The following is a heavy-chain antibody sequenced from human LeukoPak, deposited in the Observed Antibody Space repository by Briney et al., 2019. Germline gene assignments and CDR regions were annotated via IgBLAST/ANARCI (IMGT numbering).Heavy chain of an antibody. D-gene: IGHD3-10*01. Sequence: GGSLRLSCAASGFTFSSYAMSWVRHAPGKGLEWVSAISGSGGSTYYADSVKGRFTISRDNAKNTLYLQMNSLRAEDTAVYYCAKDSSLYGSGSYYNEYYFDYWGQGTLVTVSS. J-gene: IGHJ4*02. CDR1: GFTFSSYA. CDR3: AKDSSLYGSGSYYNEYYFDY. V-gene: IGHV3-23*01. CDR2: ISGSGGST.